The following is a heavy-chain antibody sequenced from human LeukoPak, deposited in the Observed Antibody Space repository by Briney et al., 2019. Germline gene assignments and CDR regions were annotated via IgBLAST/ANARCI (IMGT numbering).Heavy chain of an antibody. CDR1: GYTFTSYG. CDR2: ISAYNGNT. J-gene: IGHJ1*01. Sequence: RASVKVSCKASGYTFTSYGISWVRQAPGQGLEWMGWISAYNGNTNYAQKLQGRVTMTTDTSTSTAYMELRSLRSDDTAVYYCARGSPFSGGRRTAAASAEYFQHWGQGTLVTVSS. CDR3: ARGSPFSGGRRTAAASAEYFQH. V-gene: IGHV1-18*01. D-gene: IGHD6-13*01.